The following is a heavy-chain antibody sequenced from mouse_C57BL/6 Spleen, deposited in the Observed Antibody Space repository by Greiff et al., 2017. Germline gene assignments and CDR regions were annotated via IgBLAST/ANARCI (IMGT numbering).Heavy chain of an antibody. CDR3: ARAYYYGSPLDY. V-gene: IGHV1-53*01. J-gene: IGHJ2*01. D-gene: IGHD1-1*01. CDR2: INPSNGGT. Sequence: HVQLQQPGTELVKPGASVKLSCKASGYTFTSYWMHWVKQRPGQGLEWIGYINPSNGGTNYNEKFKSKATLSVDKSSSTAYMQLSSLTSEDSAVYYCARAYYYGSPLDYWGQGTTLTVSS. CDR1: GYTFTSYW.